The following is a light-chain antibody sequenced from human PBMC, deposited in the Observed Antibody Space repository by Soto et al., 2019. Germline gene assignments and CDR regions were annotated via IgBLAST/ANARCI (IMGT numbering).Light chain of an antibody. CDR2: DVT. J-gene: IGLJ1*01. Sequence: QSALTQPASVSGSPGQSITISCTGTSSDVGGYNYVSWYQHHPGKAPKLIIYDVTNRPSGVSNPFSGSKSGNTASLTISGLQPEDEGDYYCSSYTTSNTRQIVFGTGTKVTVL. CDR1: SSDVGGYNY. V-gene: IGLV2-14*03. CDR3: SSYTTSNTRQIV.